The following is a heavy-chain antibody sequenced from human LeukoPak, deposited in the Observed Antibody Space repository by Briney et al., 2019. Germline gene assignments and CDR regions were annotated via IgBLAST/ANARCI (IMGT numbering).Heavy chain of an antibody. Sequence: GGSLRLSCAASGFTFSSYAMSWVRQAPGKGLEWVSAISGSGGSTYYADSVKGRFTISRDNSKNALYLQMNSLRAEDTAVYYCAKDSNPRSIIAARRDYWGQGTLVTVSS. CDR1: GFTFSSYA. CDR2: ISGSGGST. J-gene: IGHJ4*02. CDR3: AKDSNPRSIIAARRDY. V-gene: IGHV3-23*01. D-gene: IGHD6-6*01.